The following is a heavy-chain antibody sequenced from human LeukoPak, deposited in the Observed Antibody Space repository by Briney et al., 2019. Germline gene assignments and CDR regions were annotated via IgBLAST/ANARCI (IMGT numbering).Heavy chain of an antibody. Sequence: GGSLRLSCAASGFTFSSYAMSWVRQAAGKGLEWVSAISGRGGSTYYADSVKGRFTISRDNSKNTLYLQMNSLRAEDTAVYYCAKAGGGVVPAANFDYWGQGTLVTVSS. J-gene: IGHJ4*02. V-gene: IGHV3-23*01. D-gene: IGHD2-2*01. CDR3: AKAGGGVVPAANFDY. CDR1: GFTFSSYA. CDR2: ISGRGGST.